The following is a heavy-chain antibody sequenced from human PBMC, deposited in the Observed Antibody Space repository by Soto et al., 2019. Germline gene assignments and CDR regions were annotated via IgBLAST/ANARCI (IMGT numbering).Heavy chain of an antibody. CDR3: ARDLRGSSGYPYYYYGMDV. CDR2: IYHSGST. Sequence: SETLSLTCAVSGGSISSGGYSWSWIRQPPGKGLEWIGYIYHSGSTYYNPSLKSRVTISVDRSKNQFSLKLSSVTAADTAVYYCARDLRGSSGYPYYYYGMDVWGQGTTVTVSS. D-gene: IGHD3-22*01. V-gene: IGHV4-30-2*01. CDR1: GGSISSGGYS. J-gene: IGHJ6*02.